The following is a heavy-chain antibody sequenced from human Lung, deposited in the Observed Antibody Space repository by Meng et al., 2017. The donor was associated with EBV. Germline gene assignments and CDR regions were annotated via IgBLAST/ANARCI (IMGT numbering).Heavy chain of an antibody. CDR3: TTLYGDSIS. D-gene: IGHD4-17*01. CDR1: GVSISSSGFY. Sequence: QVQPQALGPGLVKPSQSLSLTCTVSGVSISSSGFYWSWIRQHPGKGLEWIGEIYHSGRTNYNPSVKSRVSMSVDKSQNHFSLRLSSVTAADTAVYYCTTLYGDSISWGQGTLVTVSS. CDR2: IYHSGRT. V-gene: IGHV4-31*09. J-gene: IGHJ4*02.